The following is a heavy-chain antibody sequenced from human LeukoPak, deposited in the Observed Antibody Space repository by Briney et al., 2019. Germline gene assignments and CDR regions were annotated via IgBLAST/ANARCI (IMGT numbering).Heavy chain of an antibody. J-gene: IGHJ3*02. CDR3: ARFRHYYDSRACDI. Sequence: SETLSLTCAVYGGSFSGYYWSWIRQPPGKGLEWIGEINHSGSTNYNPSLKSRVTISVDTSKNQFSLKLSSVTAADTAVYYCARFRHYYDSRACDIWGQGTMVTVSS. CDR1: GGSFSGYY. V-gene: IGHV4-34*01. D-gene: IGHD3-22*01. CDR2: INHSGST.